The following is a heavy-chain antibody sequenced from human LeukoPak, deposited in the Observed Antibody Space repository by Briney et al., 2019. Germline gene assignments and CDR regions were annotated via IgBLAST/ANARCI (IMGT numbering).Heavy chain of an antibody. CDR3: AVDNSYF. Sequence: SETLSLTCTVSGASVAYYHWSCIRQAAGKGLEWLGRIYTSGNTIYNPSLQSRVTISVDVSKNQFSLRLISMTAADTVIYYCAVDNSYFWGQGTLVTVSS. V-gene: IGHV4-4*07. CDR1: GASVAYYH. J-gene: IGHJ4*02. D-gene: IGHD5-18*01. CDR2: IYTSGNT.